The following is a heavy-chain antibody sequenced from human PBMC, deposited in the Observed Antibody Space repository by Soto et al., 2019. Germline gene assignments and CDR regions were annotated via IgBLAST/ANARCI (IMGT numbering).Heavy chain of an antibody. CDR1: GDSIRGGGHY. CDR3: ARDTGLAPTVWGY. Sequence: QVQLQESGPGLVKPSQTLSLTCSVSGDSIRGGGHYWNWIRQFPGKGLEWIGYVYHSGSTHYNPSRRGRLPISIDTSKNPFSLRLISVTAADTALYYCARDTGLAPTVWGYWGHGTQVTVSS. V-gene: IGHV4-31*03. D-gene: IGHD7-27*01. CDR2: VYHSGST. J-gene: IGHJ4*03.